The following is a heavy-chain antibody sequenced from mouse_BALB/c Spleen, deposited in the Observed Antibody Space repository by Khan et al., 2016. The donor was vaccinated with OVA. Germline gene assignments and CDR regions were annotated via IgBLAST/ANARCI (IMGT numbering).Heavy chain of an antibody. CDR1: GYSITSDYA. V-gene: IGHV3-2*02. J-gene: IGHJ4*01. Sequence: EVQLQESGPGLVKPSQSLSLTCTVTGYSITSDYAWNWIRQFPGNKLEWIGYISYSGSTSYNPSLKSRISITRDTSKNQFFLQLNSVTTEDTATYYCARDGHYAMDYWGQGTSVTVSS. D-gene: IGHD2-3*01. CDR3: ARDGHYAMDY. CDR2: ISYSGST.